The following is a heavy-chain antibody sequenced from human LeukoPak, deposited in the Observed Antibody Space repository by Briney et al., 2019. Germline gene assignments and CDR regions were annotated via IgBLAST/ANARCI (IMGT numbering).Heavy chain of an antibody. D-gene: IGHD3-10*01. V-gene: IGHV1-69*06. CDR3: ATDDYGTGVGGY. J-gene: IGHJ4*02. CDR1: GGTFSSYA. Sequence: VASVKVSCKASGGTFSSYAISWVRQAPGQGLEWMGGIIPIFGTANYAQKFRGRVTITADKSTRTAYMELSSLRSEDTAVYYCATDDYGTGVGGYWGQGTLVTVSS. CDR2: IIPIFGTA.